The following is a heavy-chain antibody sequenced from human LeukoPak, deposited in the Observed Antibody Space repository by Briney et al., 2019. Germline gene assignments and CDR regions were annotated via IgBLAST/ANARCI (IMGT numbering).Heavy chain of an antibody. V-gene: IGHV1-46*01. D-gene: IGHD1-26*01. J-gene: IGHJ4*02. CDR2: INPSGGST. CDR1: GYTFTSYG. CDR3: ARGRWELLPPFDH. Sequence: ASVKVSCKASGYTFTSYGISWVRQAPGQGLEWMGIINPSGGSTSYAQKFQGRVTMTRDTSTSTVYMELSSLRSEDTAVYYCARGRWELLPPFDHWGQGTLVTVSS.